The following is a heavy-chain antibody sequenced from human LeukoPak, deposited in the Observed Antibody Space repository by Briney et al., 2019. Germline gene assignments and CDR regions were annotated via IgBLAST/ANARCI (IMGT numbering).Heavy chain of an antibody. J-gene: IGHJ4*02. Sequence: ASVKVSCKASGYTFTSYDINWVRQATGQGLEWMGWMNPNSGNTDYAQKFHGRVTMTRNTSTSTAYMELSSLRSEDTAVYYCAVFSMIVDGGYYFDYWGQGTLVTISS. CDR3: AVFSMIVDGGYYFDY. CDR2: MNPNSGNT. V-gene: IGHV1-8*01. CDR1: GYTFTSYD. D-gene: IGHD3-22*01.